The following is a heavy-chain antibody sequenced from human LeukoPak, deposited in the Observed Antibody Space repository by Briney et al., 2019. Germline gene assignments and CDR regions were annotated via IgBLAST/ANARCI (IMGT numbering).Heavy chain of an antibody. CDR3: AKDESTVTAGYFDY. D-gene: IGHD4-17*01. Sequence: GGSLRLSCAASGFTLDDYAMHWVRQAPGKGLEWVSGISWNSGSIGYADSVKGRFTISRDNAKNSLYLQMNSLRAEDTALYYCAKDESTVTAGYFDYWGQGTLVTVSS. CDR2: ISWNSGSI. V-gene: IGHV3-9*01. J-gene: IGHJ4*02. CDR1: GFTLDDYA.